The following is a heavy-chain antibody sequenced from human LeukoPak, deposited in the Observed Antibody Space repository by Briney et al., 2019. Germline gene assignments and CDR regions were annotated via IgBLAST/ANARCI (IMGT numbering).Heavy chain of an antibody. V-gene: IGHV3-30*03. CDR2: ISYDGRDK. CDR3: ARDTRGSYNYYYYMDV. J-gene: IGHJ6*03. CDR1: GFTFSSYG. Sequence: PGRSLRLSCAASGFTFSSYGLHWVLQAPGKGLEGGAVISYDGRDKYYADSMKGRFTTSRDNSKNTLYLQMNSLRAEDTAVYYCARDTRGSYNYYYYMDVWGRGTTVTVSS. D-gene: IGHD1-26*01.